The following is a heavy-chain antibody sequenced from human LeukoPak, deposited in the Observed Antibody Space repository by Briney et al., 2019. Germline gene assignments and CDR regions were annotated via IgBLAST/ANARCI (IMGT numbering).Heavy chain of an antibody. CDR3: ARAVFPPPPGSTMAGLIRSFDS. Sequence: ASVKVSCKASGYTFTSYAMNWVRQAPRQGLEWMGWIHTDTGNPTYAQGFRGRFVFSLDTSVSTAYLQISSLKAEDTAVYFCARAVFPPPPGSTMAGLIRSFDSWGQGTLVTVSS. V-gene: IGHV7-4-1*02. D-gene: IGHD6-19*01. CDR1: GYTFTSYA. CDR2: IHTDTGNP. J-gene: IGHJ4*02.